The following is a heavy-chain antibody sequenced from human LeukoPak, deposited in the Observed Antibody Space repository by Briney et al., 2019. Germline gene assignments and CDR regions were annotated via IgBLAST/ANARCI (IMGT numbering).Heavy chain of an antibody. V-gene: IGHV4-34*01. CDR2: INHSGST. D-gene: IGHD2-2*01. CDR3: ARLSTLSSTSISY. CDR1: GGSFSGYY. Sequence: PSETLSLTCAVYGGSFSGYYWSWIRQPPGKGLEWIGEINHSGSTNYNPSLKSRVTISVDTSKNQFSLKLSSVTAADTAVYYCARLSTLSSTSISYWGQGTLVTVSS. J-gene: IGHJ4*02.